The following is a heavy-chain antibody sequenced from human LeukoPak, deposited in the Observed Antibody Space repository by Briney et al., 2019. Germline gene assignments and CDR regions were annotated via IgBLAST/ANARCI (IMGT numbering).Heavy chain of an antibody. CDR2: ISGSGGST. V-gene: IGHV3-23*01. CDR1: GYTLSSYA. CDR3: ARDFYYDSSGYPPYGMDV. Sequence: PGGSLRLSCAASGYTLSSYAMSWVRQAPGKGLEWVSSISGSGGSTYYADSVKDRFTISRDNSKNTLYLQMNSLRAEDTAVYYCARDFYYDSSGYPPYGMDVWGQGTTVTVSS. D-gene: IGHD3-22*01. J-gene: IGHJ6*02.